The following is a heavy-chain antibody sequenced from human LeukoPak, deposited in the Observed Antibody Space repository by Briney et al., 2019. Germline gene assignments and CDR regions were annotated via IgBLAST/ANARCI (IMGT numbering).Heavy chain of an antibody. Sequence: GGSLRLSCAASGFTFSSYVMSWVRQAPGKGLEWVSAISGSGGSTYYADSVKGRFTISRDNSKNTLYLQMNSLRAEDTAVYYCAKGTNSYIQFPSLYNWFDPWGQGTLVTVSS. V-gene: IGHV3-23*01. J-gene: IGHJ5*02. CDR3: AKGTNSYIQFPSLYNWFDP. CDR1: GFTFSSYV. CDR2: ISGSGGST. D-gene: IGHD1-1*01.